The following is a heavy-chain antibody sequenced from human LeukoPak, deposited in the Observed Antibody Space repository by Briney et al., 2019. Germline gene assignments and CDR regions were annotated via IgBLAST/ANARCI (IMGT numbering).Heavy chain of an antibody. D-gene: IGHD6-13*01. V-gene: IGHV3-74*01. CDR3: ARATGIAAAVTAHDY. CDR1: GFTFSSHW. CDR2: INKDGSNT. J-gene: IGHJ4*02. Sequence: PGGSLRLSCAASGFTFSSHWMHWVRQVPGKGLVWVSRINKDGSNTFYADSVKGRFTISRDNAKNTLYLQMNSLGVEDTAVYYCARATGIAAAVTAHDYWGQGTLVTVSS.